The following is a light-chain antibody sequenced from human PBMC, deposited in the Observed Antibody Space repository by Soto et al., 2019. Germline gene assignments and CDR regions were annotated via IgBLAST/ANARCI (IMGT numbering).Light chain of an antibody. CDR1: SSDVGGYNY. CDR3: SSYTSSSTPDV. J-gene: IGLJ1*01. CDR2: EVS. V-gene: IGLV2-14*01. Sequence: QSALTQPASVSGSPGQSITISCTGTSSDVGGYNYVSWYQQHPGKAPKLMIYEVSKRPSGVSNRFSGSESGNTASLTISGLQAEDEADYYCSSYTSSSTPDVFGTGTKVTVL.